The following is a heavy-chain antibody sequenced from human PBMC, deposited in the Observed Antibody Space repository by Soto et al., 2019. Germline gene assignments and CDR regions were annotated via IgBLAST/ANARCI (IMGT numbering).Heavy chain of an antibody. CDR1: GGSFSGYY. D-gene: IGHD3-10*01. V-gene: IGHV4-34*01. CDR3: ARGQGSGSYYDSRQKAPTTDFDY. CDR2: INHSGST. Sequence: SETLSLTCAVYGGSFSGYYWSWIRQFPGKGLEWIGEINHSGSTNYNPSLKSRVTMSGDMSKNQFSLKLSSVTAADTAVYYCARGQGSGSYYDSRQKAPTTDFDYWGQGTLVT. J-gene: IGHJ4*02.